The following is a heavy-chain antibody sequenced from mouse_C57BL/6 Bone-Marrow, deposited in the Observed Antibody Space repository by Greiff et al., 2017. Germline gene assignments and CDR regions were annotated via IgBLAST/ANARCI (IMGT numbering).Heavy chain of an antibody. J-gene: IGHJ4*01. CDR3: ASGYCSSPGYYAMDY. D-gene: IGHD1-1*01. Sequence: VKLQQPGAELVKPGASVKMSCKASGYTFTSYWITWVKQRPGQGLEWIGDIYPGSGSTNYNEKFKRKATLTVDKSTSTAYMQLSSLTSEDSAVYYCASGYCSSPGYYAMDYWGQGTSVTVSS. CDR1: GYTFTSYW. V-gene: IGHV1-55*01. CDR2: IYPGSGST.